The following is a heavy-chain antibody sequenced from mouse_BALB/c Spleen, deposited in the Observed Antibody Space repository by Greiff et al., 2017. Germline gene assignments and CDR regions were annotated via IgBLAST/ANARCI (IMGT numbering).Heavy chain of an antibody. CDR1: GYTFTDYA. CDR2: ISTYYGNT. CDR3: ASSSYGGFAY. V-gene: IGHV1S137*01. D-gene: IGHD1-1*01. Sequence: QVQLQQSGAELARPGASVKISCKGSGYTFTDYAMHWVKQSHAKSLEWIGVISTYYGNTNYNQKFKGKATMTVDKSSSTAYMELARLTSEDSAIYYCASSSYGGFAYWGQGTLVTVSA. J-gene: IGHJ3*01.